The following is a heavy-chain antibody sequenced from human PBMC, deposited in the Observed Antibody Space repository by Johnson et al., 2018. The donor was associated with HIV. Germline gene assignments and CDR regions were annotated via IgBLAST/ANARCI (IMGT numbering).Heavy chain of an antibody. CDR3: AKVGTGYSSSSVGAFDI. V-gene: IGHV3-9*01. D-gene: IGHD6-13*01. J-gene: IGHJ3*02. CDR2: ISWNSGNI. CDR1: GFTFDDYA. Sequence: QLVESGGGLVQPGGSLRLSCAASGFTFDDYAMHWVRQGPGKGLEWVSGISWNSGNIGYADSVKGRFTISRDNSKNTFDLQMTSLGVEDTAVYYCAKVGTGYSSSSVGAFDIWGQGTVVTVSS.